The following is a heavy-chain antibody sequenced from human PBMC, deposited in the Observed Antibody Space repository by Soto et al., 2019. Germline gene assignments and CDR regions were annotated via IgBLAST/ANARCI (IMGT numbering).Heavy chain of an antibody. Sequence: PSETLSLTCTVSGGSISSYYWSWIRQPPGKGLEWIGYIYYSGSTNYNPSLKSRVTISVDTSKNQFSLKLSSVTAADTAVYYCESVTSSSTYDYWGQGTLVTVSS. CDR1: GGSISSYY. CDR2: IYYSGST. J-gene: IGHJ4*02. D-gene: IGHD6-6*01. CDR3: ESVTSSSTYDY. V-gene: IGHV4-59*01.